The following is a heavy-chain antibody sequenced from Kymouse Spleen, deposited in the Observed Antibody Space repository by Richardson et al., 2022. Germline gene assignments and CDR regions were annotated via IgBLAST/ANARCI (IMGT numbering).Heavy chain of an antibody. CDR2: IYYSGST. CDR3: ARGRVRGVIDYYYGMDV. J-gene: IGHJ6*02. Sequence: QLQLQESGPGLVKPSETLSLTCTVSGGSISSSSYYWGWIRQPPGKGLEWIGSIYYSGSTYYNPSLKSRVTISVDTSKNQFSLKLSSVTAADTAVYYCARGRVRGVIDYYYGMDVWGQGTTVTVSS. D-gene: IGHD3-10*01. V-gene: IGHV4-39*01. CDR1: GGSISSSSYY.